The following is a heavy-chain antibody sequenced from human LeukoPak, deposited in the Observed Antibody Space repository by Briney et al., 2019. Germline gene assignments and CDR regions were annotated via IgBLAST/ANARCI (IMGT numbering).Heavy chain of an antibody. V-gene: IGHV3-23*01. J-gene: IGHJ4*02. Sequence: GGSLRLSCAASGFTFSNYAMSWVRQAPGKGLEWVSSIYGGGGDTFYADSVKGRFTISRDNSKNTLYLQMNSLRAEDTAIYYCAKNAITMIRGVDYWGQGTLLTVSS. CDR3: AKNAITMIRGVDY. D-gene: IGHD3-10*01. CDR2: IYGGGGDT. CDR1: GFTFSNYA.